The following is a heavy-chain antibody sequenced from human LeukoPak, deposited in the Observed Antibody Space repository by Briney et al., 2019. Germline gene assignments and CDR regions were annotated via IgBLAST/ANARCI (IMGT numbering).Heavy chain of an antibody. V-gene: IGHV1-18*04. CDR1: GYTFTSYG. D-gene: IGHD3-10*01. Sequence: GASVKVSCKASGYTFTSYGISWVRQAPGQGLEWMGWISAYNGNTNYAQKLQGRVTMTTDTSTSTAYMELRSLRSDDTAVYYCARAQYYYGSGSYPITDYWGQGTLVTVSS. CDR2: ISAYNGNT. J-gene: IGHJ4*02. CDR3: ARAQYYYGSGSYPITDY.